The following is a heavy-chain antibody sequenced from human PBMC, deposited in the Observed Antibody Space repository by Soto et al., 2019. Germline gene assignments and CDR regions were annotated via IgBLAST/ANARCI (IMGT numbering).Heavy chain of an antibody. CDR3: ASLGGHYDILTGLDP. CDR1: GFTFSSYA. V-gene: IGHV3-30-3*01. Sequence: GGSLRLSCAASGFTFSSYAMHWVRQAPGKGLEWVAVISYDGSNKYYADSVKGRFTISRDNSKNTLYLQMNSLRAEDTAVYYCASLGGHYDILTGLDPWGQGTLVTVSS. J-gene: IGHJ5*02. D-gene: IGHD3-9*01. CDR2: ISYDGSNK.